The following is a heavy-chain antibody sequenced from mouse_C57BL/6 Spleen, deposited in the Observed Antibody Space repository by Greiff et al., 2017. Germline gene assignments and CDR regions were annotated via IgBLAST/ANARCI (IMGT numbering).Heavy chain of an antibody. D-gene: IGHD1-1*01. V-gene: IGHV1-52*01. CDR2: IDPSDSET. Sequence: QVQLKQPGAELVRPGSSVKLSCKASGYTFTSYWMHWVKQRPIQGLEWIGNIDPSDSETHYNQKFKDKATLTVDKSSSTAYMQLSSLTSEDSAVYYCARGGSRGYYAMDYWGQGTSVTVSS. CDR3: ARGGSRGYYAMDY. J-gene: IGHJ4*01. CDR1: GYTFTSYW.